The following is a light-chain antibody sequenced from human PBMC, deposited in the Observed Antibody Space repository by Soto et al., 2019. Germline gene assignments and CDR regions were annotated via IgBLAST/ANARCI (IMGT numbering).Light chain of an antibody. CDR3: QQFRSSLYT. J-gene: IGKJ2*01. Sequence: EIVLTQSPGTLSLSPGERATLSCRASQSVSSSYLAWYQQKPGQAPRLLIYDASSRATGIPDRFSGSGSGTDFTLIISILEPEDFAVYYCQQFRSSLYTFGQGTKLEIK. CDR1: QSVSSSY. CDR2: DAS. V-gene: IGKV3-20*01.